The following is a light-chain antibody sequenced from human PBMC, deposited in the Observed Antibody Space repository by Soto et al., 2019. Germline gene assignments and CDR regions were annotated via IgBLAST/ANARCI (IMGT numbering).Light chain of an antibody. J-gene: IGKJ1*01. V-gene: IGKV1-12*01. CDR3: QQANRFPRT. CDR2: AAS. CDR1: QGISGW. Sequence: DIQMTQSPSSVSASVGDRVAITCLASQGISGWLAWYQQKPGKAPKLLIYAASSCQSGIPSRFSGSGSGTDFTLTISSLEPEDFATYYCQQANRFPRTFGQGTKVEIK.